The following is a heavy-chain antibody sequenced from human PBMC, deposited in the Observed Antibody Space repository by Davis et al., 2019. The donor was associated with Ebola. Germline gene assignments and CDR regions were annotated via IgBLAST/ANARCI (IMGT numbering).Heavy chain of an antibody. CDR1: GFTFSSYW. CDR3: ARGLVVTR. Sequence: GESLKISCAASGFTFSSYWVSWVRQAPGKGLEWVANIKQDGSEKYYVDSVKGRFTISRDNAKNSLYLQMNSLRAEDTAVYYCARGLVVTRGGQGTLVTVSS. J-gene: IGHJ4*02. D-gene: IGHD4-23*01. V-gene: IGHV3-7*01. CDR2: IKQDGSEK.